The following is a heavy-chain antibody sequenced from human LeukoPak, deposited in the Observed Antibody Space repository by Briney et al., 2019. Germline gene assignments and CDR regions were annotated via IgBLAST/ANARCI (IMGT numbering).Heavy chain of an antibody. CDR2: IYYSGST. D-gene: IGHD7-27*01. CDR1: GGSISNDGYY. Sequence: SETLSLTCNVSGGSISNDGYYWSWIRQHPGRGLEWLGYIYYSGSTYYNPSLKSRVTLSVDTSKSQFSLRLSPVTAADTAVYYCARDLTGDQFFDPWGQGTLVTVSS. CDR3: ARDLTGDQFFDP. V-gene: IGHV4-31*03. J-gene: IGHJ5*02.